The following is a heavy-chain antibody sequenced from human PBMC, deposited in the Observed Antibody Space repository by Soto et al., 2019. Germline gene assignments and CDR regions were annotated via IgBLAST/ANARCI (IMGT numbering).Heavy chain of an antibody. Sequence: PSETLSLTCTVSGGSISNYYWNWIRQPPGKDLEWIGNIFFRGSPNYNPSLRSRVTISVDTSKNQFSLKLSSVAAADTAVYYCARKLSGYSYGPLDYWGQGALVTVSS. V-gene: IGHV4-59*08. CDR3: ARKLSGYSYGPLDY. J-gene: IGHJ4*02. CDR2: IFFRGSP. D-gene: IGHD5-18*01. CDR1: GGSISNYY.